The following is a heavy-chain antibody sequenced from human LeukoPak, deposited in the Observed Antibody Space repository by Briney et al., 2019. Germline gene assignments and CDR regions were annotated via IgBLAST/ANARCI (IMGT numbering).Heavy chain of an antibody. Sequence: SVNVSCKASVGTFSIHAISWVRQAPGQGREWMGGIIPIFGTANYAQRFQGRVTITTDESTSTAYMELSSLRSEDTAVYYCARDRAPHSSSWYGYFDYWGQGTLVTVSS. CDR3: ARDRAPHSSSWYGYFDY. J-gene: IGHJ4*02. CDR1: VGTFSIHA. V-gene: IGHV1-69*05. CDR2: IIPIFGTA. D-gene: IGHD6-13*01.